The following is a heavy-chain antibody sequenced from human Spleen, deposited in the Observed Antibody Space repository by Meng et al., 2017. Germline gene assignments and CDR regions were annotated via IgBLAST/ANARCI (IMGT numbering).Heavy chain of an antibody. CDR1: GFTFSDYY. CDR2: TSRRGGPK. V-gene: IGHV3-11*01. D-gene: IGHD2-15*01. J-gene: IGHJ4*02. Sequence: GESLKISCAASGFTFSDYYLSWMRQAPGKGLEWVSYTSRRGGPKYYADSVKGRFTISRDDARSSLYLQRDSLRVEDTAIYYCARGSSPAAYWGQGALVTVSS. CDR3: ARGSSPAAY.